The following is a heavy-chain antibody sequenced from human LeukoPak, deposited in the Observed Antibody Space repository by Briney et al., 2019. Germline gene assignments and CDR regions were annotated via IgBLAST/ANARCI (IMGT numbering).Heavy chain of an antibody. V-gene: IGHV4-59*01. Sequence: SETLSLTCTVSGGSISSYYWSWIRQPPGKGLEWIGYIHYSGSTNYNPSLKRRVTISVDTSKNQFSLKLSSVTAADTAVYYCARDGEAMAVNYYYYYYMDVWGKGTTVTVSS. CDR2: IHYSGST. CDR3: ARDGEAMAVNYYYYYYMDV. D-gene: IGHD5-18*01. CDR1: GGSISSYY. J-gene: IGHJ6*03.